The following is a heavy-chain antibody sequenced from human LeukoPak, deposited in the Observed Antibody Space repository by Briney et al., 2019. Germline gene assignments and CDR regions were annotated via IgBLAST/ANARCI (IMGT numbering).Heavy chain of an antibody. D-gene: IGHD6-19*01. CDR1: GGSFSGYY. V-gene: IGHV4-34*01. Sequence: SETLSLTCAVYGGSFSGYYWSWIRQPPGKGLEWIGEINHSGSTSYNPSLKSRVTISVDTSKNQFSLKLSSVTAADTAVYYCAETGRSGWYYFDYWGQGTLVTVSS. CDR3: AETGRSGWYYFDY. CDR2: INHSGST. J-gene: IGHJ4*02.